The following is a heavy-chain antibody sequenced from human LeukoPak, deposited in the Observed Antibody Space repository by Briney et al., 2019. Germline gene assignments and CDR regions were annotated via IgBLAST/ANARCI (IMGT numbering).Heavy chain of an antibody. J-gene: IGHJ4*02. V-gene: IGHV3-11*04. CDR3: ARDHGAAAAFDY. Sequence: GGSLRLSCAISGFTFSDYAMSWVRQAPGKGLEWVSVISGTGSATYYADSVKGRFTISRDNAKNSLYLQMNSLRAEDTAVYYCARDHGAAAAFDYWGQGTLVTVSS. CDR1: GFTFSDYA. CDR2: ISGTGSAT. D-gene: IGHD6-13*01.